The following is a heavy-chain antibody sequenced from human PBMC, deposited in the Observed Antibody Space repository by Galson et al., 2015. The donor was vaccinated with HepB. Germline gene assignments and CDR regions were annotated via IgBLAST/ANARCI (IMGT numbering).Heavy chain of an antibody. V-gene: IGHV3-23*01. Sequence: SLRLSCAASGFIFSNYAMSWVRQAPGKGLEWVSSLSQSGDTTYYADSVKGRFTISRDNSKNTLYLQANSLRAGDTAVYYCAKDASSTWRNGHFDYWGQGTLVTVSS. CDR1: GFIFSNYA. CDR2: LSQSGDTT. J-gene: IGHJ4*02. CDR3: AKDASSTWRNGHFDY. D-gene: IGHD6-13*01.